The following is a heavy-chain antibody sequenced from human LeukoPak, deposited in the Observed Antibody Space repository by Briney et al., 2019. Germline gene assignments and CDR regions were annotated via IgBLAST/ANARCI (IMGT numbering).Heavy chain of an antibody. V-gene: IGHV3-74*01. J-gene: IGHJ4*02. D-gene: IGHD1-26*01. Sequence: GGSLRLSCAASGFTFSTYWMHWVRQAPGKGLVWVSRIKSDGSSTNYADSVKGRFTLSRDNAKNTLYLQMNSLRAEDTAVYYCVRDWGYSGSYYDYFDYWGQGTLVTASS. CDR2: IKSDGSST. CDR3: VRDWGYSGSYYDYFDY. CDR1: GFTFSTYW.